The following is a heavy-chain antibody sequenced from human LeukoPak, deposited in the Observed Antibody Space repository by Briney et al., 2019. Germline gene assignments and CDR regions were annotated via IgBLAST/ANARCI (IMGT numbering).Heavy chain of an antibody. J-gene: IGHJ2*01. Sequence: TGGSLRLSCAASGFTVSSNYMSWVRQAPGKGLEWVSVIYSGGSTYYADSVKGRFTISRDNSKNTLYLQMNSLRAEDTAVCYCARDYYGLGSYCYFDLWGRGTLVTVSS. D-gene: IGHD3-10*01. CDR3: ARDYYGLGSYCYFDL. CDR1: GFTVSSNY. V-gene: IGHV3-66*01. CDR2: IYSGGST.